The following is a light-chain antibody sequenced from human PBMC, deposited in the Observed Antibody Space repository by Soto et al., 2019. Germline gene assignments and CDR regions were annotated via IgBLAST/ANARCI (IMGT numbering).Light chain of an antibody. V-gene: IGKV3-20*01. CDR2: GVS. Sequence: EIVLTQSPATLSVSPGERATLSCRASQSIGSNLAWYQQKPGQAPRLLIYGVSSRATGIPDRFSGSGSGTDFTLTISRLEPEDFAVYYCQQYGSSSITFGQGTRLEIK. J-gene: IGKJ5*01. CDR1: QSIGSN. CDR3: QQYGSSSIT.